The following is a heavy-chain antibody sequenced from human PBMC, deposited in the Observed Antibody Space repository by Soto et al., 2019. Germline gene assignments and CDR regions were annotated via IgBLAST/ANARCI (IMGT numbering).Heavy chain of an antibody. V-gene: IGHV3-23*01. CDR3: AKKYYDILTGYYRRPSDAFDI. Sequence: DVQLLESGGGLVQPGGSLRLSCAASGFTFSSYAMSWVRQAPGKGLEWVSAISGSGGSTYYADSVKGRFTISRDNSKNTLYLQMNSLRAEDTAVYYCAKKYYDILTGYYRRPSDAFDIWGQGTMVTVSS. CDR1: GFTFSSYA. CDR2: ISGSGGST. J-gene: IGHJ3*02. D-gene: IGHD3-9*01.